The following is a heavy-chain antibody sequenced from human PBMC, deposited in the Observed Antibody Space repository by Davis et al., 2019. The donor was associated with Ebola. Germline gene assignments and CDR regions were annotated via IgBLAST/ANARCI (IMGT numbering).Heavy chain of an antibody. CDR1: GGSISSYY. Sequence: SETLSLTCTVSGGSISSYYWSWIRQPPGKGLEWIGYIYYSGSTNYNPSLKGRVTISVDTSKNQFSLKLSSVTAADTAVYYCARLSDFHLRGWFDPWGQGTLVTVSS. CDR3: ARLSDFHLRGWFDP. D-gene: IGHD3-3*01. CDR2: IYYSGST. V-gene: IGHV4-59*08. J-gene: IGHJ5*02.